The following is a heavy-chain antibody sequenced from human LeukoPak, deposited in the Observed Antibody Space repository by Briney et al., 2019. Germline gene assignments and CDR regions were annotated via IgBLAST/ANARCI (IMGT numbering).Heavy chain of an antibody. V-gene: IGHV3-49*04. D-gene: IGHD5-18*01. CDR1: GFSVDDHA. J-gene: IGHJ6*02. CDR3: SRGPIELWVHNGMDV. Sequence: TGGSLRLSCKGSGFSVDDHAMSWVRQAPGQGLEWVGFIRSNAYRGTTEYAASVKGRFTISRDDSNNIAYLQMNSLKTEDTAVYYCSRGPIELWVHNGMDVWGQGTTVTVSS. CDR2: IRSNAYRGTT.